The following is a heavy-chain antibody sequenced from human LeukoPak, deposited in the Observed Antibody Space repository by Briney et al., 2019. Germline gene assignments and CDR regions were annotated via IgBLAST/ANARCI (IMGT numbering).Heavy chain of an antibody. CDR2: IYYSGST. CDR1: GGSFSSYY. V-gene: IGHV4-59*01. D-gene: IGHD3-22*01. CDR3: ARAQKGDFYYDSSGYYYGAFDI. J-gene: IGHJ3*02. Sequence: SETLSLTCAVYGGSFSSYYWSWIRQPPGKGLEWIGYIYYSGSTNYNPYLKSRVTISVDTSKNQFSLKLSSVTAADTAVYYCARAQKGDFYYDSSGYYYGAFDIWGQGTMVTVSS.